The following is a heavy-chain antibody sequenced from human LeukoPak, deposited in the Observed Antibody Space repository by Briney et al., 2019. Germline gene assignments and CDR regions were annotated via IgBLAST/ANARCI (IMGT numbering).Heavy chain of an antibody. CDR1: GFTFSSYS. J-gene: IGHJ4*02. CDR3: AKHNAYDNSGYSYHFDS. CDR2: ISSSSSYI. D-gene: IGHD3-22*01. Sequence: GGSLRLSCAASGFTFSSYSMNWVRQAPGKGLEWVSSISSSSSYIYYADSVKGRFTISRDNSKSTLYLQMNSLRAEDTAVYYCAKHNAYDNSGYSYHFDSWGQGTLVTVSS. V-gene: IGHV3-21*04.